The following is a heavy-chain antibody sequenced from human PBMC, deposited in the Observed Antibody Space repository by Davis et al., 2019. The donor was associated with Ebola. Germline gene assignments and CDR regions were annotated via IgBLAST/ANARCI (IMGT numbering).Heavy chain of an antibody. J-gene: IGHJ6*04. Sequence: MPLETLSLTCTVSGGSISSSSYYWGWIRQPPGKGLEWIGSIYYSGSTYYNPSLKSRVTISVDTSKNQFSLKLSSVTAADTAVYYCARGVTDILTGFVDVWGKGTTVTVSS. V-gene: IGHV4-39*07. D-gene: IGHD3-9*01. CDR3: ARGVTDILTGFVDV. CDR1: GGSISSSSYY. CDR2: IYYSGST.